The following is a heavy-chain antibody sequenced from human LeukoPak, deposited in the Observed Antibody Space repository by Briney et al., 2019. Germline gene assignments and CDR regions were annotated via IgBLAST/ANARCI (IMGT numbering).Heavy chain of an antibody. J-gene: IGHJ4*02. CDR3: ARDKEGYDILTGYYLGY. D-gene: IGHD3-9*01. V-gene: IGHV3-21*01. CDR1: GFTFSSYS. Sequence: GGSLRLSCAASGFTFSSYSMNWVRQAPGKGLEWVSSISSSSSYIYYADSVKGRFTISRDNAKNSLYLQMNSLRAEDTAVYYCARDKEGYDILTGYYLGYWGQGTLVTVSS. CDR2: ISSSSSYI.